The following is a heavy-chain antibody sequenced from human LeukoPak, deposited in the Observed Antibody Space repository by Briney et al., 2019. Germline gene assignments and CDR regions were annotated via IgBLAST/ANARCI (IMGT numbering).Heavy chain of an antibody. CDR1: GYTFTGYY. V-gene: IGHV1-2*02. CDR2: INPNSGGT. D-gene: IGHD3-3*01. J-gene: IGHJ6*03. Sequence: GASVKVSCKASGYTFTGYYMHWVRQAPGQGLEWMGWINPNSGGTNYAQKFQGRVTMTRDTSISTAYMELSRLRSDDTAVYYCARDSITIFGVVPPSYYMDVWGKGTTVTVSS. CDR3: ARDSITIFGVVPPSYYMDV.